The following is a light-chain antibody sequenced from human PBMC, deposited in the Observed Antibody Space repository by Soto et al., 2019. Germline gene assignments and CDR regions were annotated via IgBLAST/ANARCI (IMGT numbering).Light chain of an antibody. J-gene: IGLJ2*01. CDR1: SSDVGSYNR. Sequence: QSVLTQPPSVSGSPGQSVTISCTGTSSDVGSYNRVSWYQQPPGTVPKLMIYEVSNRPSGVPDRFSGSKSGNTASLTISGLQAEDEADYYCSSYTSSSTLVFGGGTKVPVL. V-gene: IGLV2-18*02. CDR3: SSYTSSSTLV. CDR2: EVS.